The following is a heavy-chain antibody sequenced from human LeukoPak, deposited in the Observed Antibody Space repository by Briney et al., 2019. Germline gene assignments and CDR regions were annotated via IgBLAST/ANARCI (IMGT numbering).Heavy chain of an antibody. Sequence: GDSLNISAKGSGYSFTTYLGGWVRQMPGKGLEWMGIIYPGDSDTRYSPSFQGQVTISADTSINTAYLQWTSLTASDSAMYYCAREDHGSYDYWGEGTLVTVS. V-gene: IGHV5-51*01. D-gene: IGHD3-10*01. J-gene: IGHJ4*02. CDR2: IYPGDSDT. CDR3: AREDHGSYDY. CDR1: GYSFTTYL.